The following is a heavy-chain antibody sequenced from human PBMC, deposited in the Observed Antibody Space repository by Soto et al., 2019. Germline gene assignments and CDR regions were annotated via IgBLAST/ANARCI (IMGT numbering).Heavy chain of an antibody. V-gene: IGHV3-23*01. CDR2: ITGIDGRT. Sequence: GSLRLSCVGSGFTFGNYAIIWCRQSPFKWLEWVSSITGIDGRTYYADSVKGRFTISRDNPKNTLYLQMNNLRAEDTAMFYCAKDRGPYCSGGICYPPSWFDPWGQGTQVTVSS. CDR1: GFTFGNYA. D-gene: IGHD2-15*01. CDR3: AKDRGPYCSGGICYPPSWFDP. J-gene: IGHJ5*02.